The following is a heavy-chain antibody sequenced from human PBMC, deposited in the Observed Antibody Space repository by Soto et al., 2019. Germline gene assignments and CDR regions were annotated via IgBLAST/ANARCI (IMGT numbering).Heavy chain of an antibody. D-gene: IGHD6-19*01. V-gene: IGHV5-51*01. CDR3: ARRLVGGNLMDTFDI. CDR2: IYPSDSRT. J-gene: IGHJ3*02. Sequence: PGESLKISCESSGYTFANYWIGWVRQVPGKGLEWVAIIYPSDSRTIYSPSFQGQVTISADKSISTAYLQWSSLKASDTAMYYCARRLVGGNLMDTFDIWGQGTMVTVSS. CDR1: GYTFANYW.